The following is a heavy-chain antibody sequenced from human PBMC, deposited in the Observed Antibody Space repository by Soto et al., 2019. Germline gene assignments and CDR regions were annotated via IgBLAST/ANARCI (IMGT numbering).Heavy chain of an antibody. CDR1: GCSIRSGGYY. J-gene: IGHJ6*03. CDR2: IYYTGST. Sequence: SETLSLTCTFSGCSIRSGGYYWTWIRQHPGKGLEWIGYIYYTGSTYYNPSLKSRVTISVDTSKNQFSLKLSSVTAADTAVYYCARRGAGYSYYMDVWGKGTTVTVSS. D-gene: IGHD1-26*01. CDR3: ARRGAGYSYYMDV. V-gene: IGHV4-31*03.